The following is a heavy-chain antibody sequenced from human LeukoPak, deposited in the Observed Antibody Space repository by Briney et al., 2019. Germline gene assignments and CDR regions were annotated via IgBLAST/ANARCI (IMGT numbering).Heavy chain of an antibody. CDR3: AKDLGAFYYYMDV. J-gene: IGHJ6*03. V-gene: IGHV3-30*02. Sequence: PGGSLRLSCAASGSTFSSYGMHWVRQAPGKGREWVAFIRYDGSNKYYADSVKGRFTISRDNSKNTLYLQMNSLRAEDTAVYYCAKDLGAFYYYMDVWGKGTTVTVSS. CDR1: GSTFSSYG. D-gene: IGHD1-26*01. CDR2: IRYDGSNK.